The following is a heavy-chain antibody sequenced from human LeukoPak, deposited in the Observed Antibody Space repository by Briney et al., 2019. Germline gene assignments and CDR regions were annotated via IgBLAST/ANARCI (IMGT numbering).Heavy chain of an antibody. J-gene: IGHJ5*02. CDR1: GGSISSSSYY. CDR3: ARDTETGYSSSWYSSWFDP. D-gene: IGHD6-13*01. Sequence: SETLSLTCTVSGGSISSSSYYWGWIRQPPGKGLEWIGSIYYSGSTYYNPSLKSRVTISVDTSKNQFSLKLSSVTAADTAVYYCARDTETGYSSSWYSSWFDPWGQGTLVAVSS. V-gene: IGHV4-39*07. CDR2: IYYSGST.